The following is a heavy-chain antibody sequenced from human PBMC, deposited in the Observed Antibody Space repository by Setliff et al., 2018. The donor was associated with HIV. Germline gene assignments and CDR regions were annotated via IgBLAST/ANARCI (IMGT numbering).Heavy chain of an antibody. CDR2: IKEDGSEI. D-gene: IGHD1-1*01. J-gene: IGHJ4*02. CDR3: TRNEI. V-gene: IGHV3-7*01. Sequence: NWIRQAPGKGPEWVANIKEDGSEIYYVDSVKGRFTISRDNAKNSLYLQMDSLRAEDTAVYYCTRNEIWGQGTLVTVSS.